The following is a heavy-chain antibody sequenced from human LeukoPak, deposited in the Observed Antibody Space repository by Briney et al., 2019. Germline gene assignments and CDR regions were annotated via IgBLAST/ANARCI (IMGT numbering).Heavy chain of an antibody. CDR2: ISSSSSYI. Sequence: GGSLRLSCAASGFTFSSYSMNWVRQAPGKGLEWVSSISSSSSYIYYADSVKGRFTISRDNAKNSLYLQMNSLRAEDTAVYYCARYDFILISYFDLWGRGTLVTVSS. CDR1: GFTFSSYS. CDR3: ARYDFILISYFDL. J-gene: IGHJ2*01. V-gene: IGHV3-21*01. D-gene: IGHD3-3*01.